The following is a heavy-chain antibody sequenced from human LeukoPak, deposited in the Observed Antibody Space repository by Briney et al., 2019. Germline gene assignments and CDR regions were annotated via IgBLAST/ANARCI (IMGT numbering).Heavy chain of an antibody. CDR3: ARGRASGYYYYGMDV. V-gene: IGHV1-18*01. CDR2: ISAYNGNT. CDR1: GYTFTSYG. J-gene: IGHJ6*02. Sequence: ASVKVSCKASGYTFTSYGISWVRQAPGQGLEWMGWISAYNGNTNYVQKLQGRVTMTTDTSTSTAYMELRSLRSDDTAVYYCARGRASGYYYYGMDVWGQGTTVTVPS.